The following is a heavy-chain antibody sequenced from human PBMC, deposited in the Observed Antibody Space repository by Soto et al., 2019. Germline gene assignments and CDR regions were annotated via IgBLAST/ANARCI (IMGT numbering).Heavy chain of an antibody. J-gene: IGHJ5*02. D-gene: IGHD3-22*01. V-gene: IGHV3-30*18. CDR2: ISYDGSNK. CDR1: GFTFSSYG. Sequence: SLRLSCTASGFTFSSYGMHWVRQAPGKGLEWVAVISYDGSNKYYADSVKGRFTISRDNSKNTLYLQMNSLRAEDTAVYYCAKFETGNYDSSVYDWFDPWGQGTLVTVSS. CDR3: AKFETGNYDSSVYDWFDP.